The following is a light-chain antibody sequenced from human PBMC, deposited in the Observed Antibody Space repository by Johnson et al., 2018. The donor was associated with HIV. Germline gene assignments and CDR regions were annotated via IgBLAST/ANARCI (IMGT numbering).Light chain of an antibody. CDR3: GTWDSGLSAYV. J-gene: IGLJ1*01. CDR2: NND. V-gene: IGLV1-51*01. CDR1: RSNIGNNY. Sequence: QAVLTQPPSVSAAPGQKVTISCSGSRSNIGNNYVSWYQQFPGTAPKLLISNNDKRPSGIPDRFSGSKSGTSATLGITGLQTGDEADYYSGTWDSGLSAYVCATGTKVTVL.